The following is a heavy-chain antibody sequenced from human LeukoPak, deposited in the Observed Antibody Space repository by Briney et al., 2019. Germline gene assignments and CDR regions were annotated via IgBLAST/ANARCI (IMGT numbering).Heavy chain of an antibody. D-gene: IGHD6-19*01. CDR1: GFTFSNYW. J-gene: IGHJ6*02. CDR3: AREGLQWVGGTSYYSYAMDV. CDR2: INSDGSNT. Sequence: GGSLRLSCAASGFTFSNYWMHWVRQAPGKGLVWVSRINSDGSNTRHADSVKGRFTISRDNAKNTLYLQMNNLRAEDTAVYYCAREGLQWVGGTSYYSYAMDVWGQGTTVTASS. V-gene: IGHV3-74*01.